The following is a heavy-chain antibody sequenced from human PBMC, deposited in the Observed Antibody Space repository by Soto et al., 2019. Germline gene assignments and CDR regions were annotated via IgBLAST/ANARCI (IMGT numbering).Heavy chain of an antibody. J-gene: IGHJ4*02. CDR2: ITPTLGTT. V-gene: IGHV1-69*13. D-gene: IGHD1-1*01. CDR3: ARGFTTEATIEGFDY. CDR1: GATFSGSA. Sequence: SVKVSCKASGATFSGSAFSWVRQAPGQGLEWMGGITPTLGTTNYAQHLQGRVTITADESTGTSFMEPTSLTSADTAVYYCARGFTTEATIEGFDYWGQGTLVTVSS.